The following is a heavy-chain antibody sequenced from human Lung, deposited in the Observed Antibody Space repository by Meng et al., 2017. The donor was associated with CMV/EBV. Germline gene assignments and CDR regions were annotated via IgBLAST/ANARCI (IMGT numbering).Heavy chain of an antibody. D-gene: IGHD5-18*01. CDR1: GFTFSSYS. J-gene: IGHJ6*02. Sequence: LTXAASGFTFSSYSMNWVRQAPGKGLEWVSSISSSSSYIYYADSVKGRFTISRDNAKNSLYLQMNSLRAEDTAVYYCARWERTAMDPYYYYGMDVXGQGXTVTVSS. CDR2: ISSSSSYI. CDR3: ARWERTAMDPYYYYGMDV. V-gene: IGHV3-21*01.